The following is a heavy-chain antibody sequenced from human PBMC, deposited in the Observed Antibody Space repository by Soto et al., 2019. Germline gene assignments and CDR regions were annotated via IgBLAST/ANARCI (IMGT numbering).Heavy chain of an antibody. CDR2: ISSSSSYI. CDR1: GFTFSSYS. CDR3: ARDGAKYYYYGMDV. Sequence: GGSLRLSCAASGFTFSSYSMNWVRQAPGKGLEWVSSISSSSSYIYYADSVKGRFTISRDNARNSLYLQMNSLRAEDTAVYYCARDGAKYYYYGMDVWGQGTTVTVSS. J-gene: IGHJ6*02. V-gene: IGHV3-21*01. D-gene: IGHD3-10*01.